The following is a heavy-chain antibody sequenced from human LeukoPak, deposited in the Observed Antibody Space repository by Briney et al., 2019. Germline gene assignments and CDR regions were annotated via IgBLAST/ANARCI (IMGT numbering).Heavy chain of an antibody. J-gene: IGHJ4*02. V-gene: IGHV4-4*09. CDR2: IYSSGST. Sequence: SEILSLTCTVSGGSISSYYWSWIRQPPGKGLEWIAYIYSSGSTKYNPSLKSRVTISVDTSKNQFSLKLSSVTAADTAVYYCARGGGYGSPLGFWGQGTLVTVSS. CDR1: GGSISSYY. D-gene: IGHD5-18*01. CDR3: ARGGGYGSPLGF.